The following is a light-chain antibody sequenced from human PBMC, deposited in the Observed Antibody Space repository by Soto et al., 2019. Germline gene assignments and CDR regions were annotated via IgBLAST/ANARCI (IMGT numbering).Light chain of an antibody. CDR3: HQSGSTPQT. CDR1: QNIGTY. Sequence: DIPLTQSPSSLSASLGDRVTISCRASQNIGTYLKWFLQKPGEAPKLLIYVATSLQNGLPSRFSGTGSETDFTLTISSLQPEDVGVYFCHQSGSTPQTFGRGTRV. CDR2: VAT. J-gene: IGKJ1*01. V-gene: IGKV1-39*01.